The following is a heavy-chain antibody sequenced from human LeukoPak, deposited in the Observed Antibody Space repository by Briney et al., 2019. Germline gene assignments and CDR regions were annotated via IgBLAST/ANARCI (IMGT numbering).Heavy chain of an antibody. CDR1: GFTFSSYG. V-gene: IGHV3-30*18. Sequence: GGSLRLSCAASGFTFSSYGMHWVRQAPGKGLEWVAVISNDGSSKYYADSVKGRFTISRDNSKKTLYVQMNSLRAEDTAVYYCAKVGLYSGSAHDAFDIWGQGTMVTVSS. CDR2: ISNDGSSK. J-gene: IGHJ3*02. CDR3: AKVGLYSGSAHDAFDI. D-gene: IGHD1-26*01.